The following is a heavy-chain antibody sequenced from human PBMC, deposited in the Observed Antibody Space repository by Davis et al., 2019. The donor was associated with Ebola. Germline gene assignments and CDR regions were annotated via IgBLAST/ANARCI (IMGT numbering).Heavy chain of an antibody. Sequence: ASVKVSCKASGYTFTGYYMHWVRQAPGQGLEWMGWINPNSGGTNYAQKFQGWVTMTRDTSISTAYMELSRLRSDDTAVYYCARDHYDSSGYYHYYYGMDVWGQGTTVTVSS. CDR3: ARDHYDSSGYYHYYYGMDV. J-gene: IGHJ6*02. CDR1: GYTFTGYY. CDR2: INPNSGGT. D-gene: IGHD3-22*01. V-gene: IGHV1-2*04.